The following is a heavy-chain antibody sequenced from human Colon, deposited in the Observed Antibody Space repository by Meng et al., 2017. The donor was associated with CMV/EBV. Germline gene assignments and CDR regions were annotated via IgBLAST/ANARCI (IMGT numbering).Heavy chain of an antibody. CDR1: GFTFSDYN. CDR2: ISSSSSTI. D-gene: IGHD3-3*01. Sequence: GGSLRLSCAASGFTFSDYNMNWVRQAPGRGLEWVSYISSSSSTIYYADSVKGRFTISRDNAKNSVHLQMNSLRAEDTAVFHCAKDPHEFWSGKNWFDSWGQGTRVTVSS. V-gene: IGHV3-48*04. CDR3: AKDPHEFWSGKNWFDS. J-gene: IGHJ5*01.